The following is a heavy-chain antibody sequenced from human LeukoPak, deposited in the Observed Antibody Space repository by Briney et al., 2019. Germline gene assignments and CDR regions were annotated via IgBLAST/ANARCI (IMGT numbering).Heavy chain of an antibody. J-gene: IGHJ3*02. CDR3: AREAPPYSSPSNSDAFDI. D-gene: IGHD6-6*01. Sequence: SETLSLTCTVSGGSISSYYWSWIRRPPGKGLEWIGYIYYSGSTNYNPSLKSRVTISVDTSKNQFSLKLSSVTAADTAVYYCAREAPPYSSPSNSDAFDIWGQGTMVTVSS. CDR1: GGSISSYY. V-gene: IGHV4-59*01. CDR2: IYYSGST.